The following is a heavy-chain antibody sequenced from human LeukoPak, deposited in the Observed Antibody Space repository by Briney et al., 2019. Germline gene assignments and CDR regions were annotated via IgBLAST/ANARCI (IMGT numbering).Heavy chain of an antibody. CDR3: ARDSPEVTYAFDN. Sequence: SSETLSLTCTVSDGSISSSSDSWGWHSSGTTYYNPSLKSRVTISVDASKNQFSLRLSSVTAADTAVYYCARDSPEVTYAFDNWGQGTLVTVSS. D-gene: IGHD2-8*01. V-gene: IGHV4-39*07. J-gene: IGHJ4*02. CDR1: DGSISSSSDS. CDR2: SSGTT.